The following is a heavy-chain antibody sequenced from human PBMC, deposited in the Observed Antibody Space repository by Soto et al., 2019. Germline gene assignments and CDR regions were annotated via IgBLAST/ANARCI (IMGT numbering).Heavy chain of an antibody. J-gene: IGHJ4*02. CDR2: INHSGST. CDR3: ARSHITMVRGSFDY. D-gene: IGHD3-10*01. V-gene: IGHV4-34*01. Sequence: QVQLQQWGAGLLKPSETLSLTCAVYGGSFSGYYWSWIRQPPGKGLEWIGEINHSGSTNYNPSLNSRVTISVDTSKNQFSLKLSSVTAADTAVYYCARSHITMVRGSFDYWGQGTLVTVSS. CDR1: GGSFSGYY.